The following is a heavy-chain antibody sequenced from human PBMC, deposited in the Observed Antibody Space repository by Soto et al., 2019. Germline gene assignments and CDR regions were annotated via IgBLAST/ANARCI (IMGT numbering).Heavy chain of an antibody. CDR1: GFTFHDYA. CDR2: ISWNSDSI. Sequence: EVQLVESGGDLVQPGRSLRLSCAASGFTFHDYAMHWVRQAPGKGLEWVSGISWNSDSIGYADSVKGRFTISRDNAKNSLYLQMNSLRAEDTAVYYCASAYGDYAKSDYWGQGTLVTVSS. V-gene: IGHV3-9*01. J-gene: IGHJ4*02. D-gene: IGHD4-17*01. CDR3: ASAYGDYAKSDY.